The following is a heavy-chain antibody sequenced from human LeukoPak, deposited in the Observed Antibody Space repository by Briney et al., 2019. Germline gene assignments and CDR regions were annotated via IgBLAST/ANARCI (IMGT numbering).Heavy chain of an antibody. Sequence: SQTPSLTCAISGDSVSNNSVAWSWIRQSPSRGLEWLGRTYYMSKWYNDYAVSVKSRITINPDTSKNQFSLQLNSVTPEDAAVYYCTRGSYYGSGSLYISDNWGQGTLVTVTS. CDR3: TRGSYYGSGSLYISDN. CDR2: TYYMSKWYN. V-gene: IGHV6-1*01. CDR1: GDSVSNNSVA. D-gene: IGHD3-10*01. J-gene: IGHJ4*02.